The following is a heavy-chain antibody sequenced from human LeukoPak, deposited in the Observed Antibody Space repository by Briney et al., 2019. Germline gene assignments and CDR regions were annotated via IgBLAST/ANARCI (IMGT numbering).Heavy chain of an antibody. CDR1: GFTFSRYS. CDR2: IRSTSTFI. D-gene: IGHD3-22*01. V-gene: IGHV3-21*01. Sequence: GGSLRLSCAASGFTFSRYSMNWVRQAPGKGLEWVASIRSTSTFIYSADSVKGRFTISRDTPKISLFLQMNSLRAEDTAIYYCARDYFDSSDYPQTYYYYYMDVWGNGTTVTVS. J-gene: IGHJ6*03. CDR3: ARDYFDSSDYPQTYYYYYMDV.